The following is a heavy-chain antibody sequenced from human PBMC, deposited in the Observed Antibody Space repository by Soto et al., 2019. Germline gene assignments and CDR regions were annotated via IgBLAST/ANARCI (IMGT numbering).Heavy chain of an antibody. Sequence: SETLSLTCTGSGGSISSYYWSWFRQLPGKGLEWIGYIYYSGSTNYNPSLKSRVTISVDTSKNQFSLKLSSVTAADTDVYYCARRWGRTFDYWGQGTLVTVSS. CDR3: ARRWGRTFDY. CDR2: IYYSGST. D-gene: IGHD7-27*01. CDR1: GGSISSYY. J-gene: IGHJ4*02. V-gene: IGHV4-59*08.